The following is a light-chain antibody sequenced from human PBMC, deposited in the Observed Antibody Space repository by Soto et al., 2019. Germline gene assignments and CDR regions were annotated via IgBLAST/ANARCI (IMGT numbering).Light chain of an antibody. Sequence: QLVLTQPPSVSGAPGQRVTISCTGTGSNIGASYDVYWYQQLPGTAPKLLIYGDINRPSGVPDRFSASKSGTSDSLAITGLQAEDEADYYCQSYDRSLRGVVFGGGTKLTVL. CDR2: GDI. J-gene: IGLJ2*01. CDR3: QSYDRSLRGVV. CDR1: GSNIGASYD. V-gene: IGLV1-40*01.